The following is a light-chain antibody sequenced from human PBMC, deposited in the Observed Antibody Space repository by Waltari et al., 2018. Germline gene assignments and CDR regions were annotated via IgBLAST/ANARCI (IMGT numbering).Light chain of an antibody. CDR3: LLFYGGAYV. J-gene: IGLJ1*01. CDR1: TGPVPSASF. CDR2: STT. Sequence: QTVVTQEPSLTVSQGGTVTLTCASSTGPVPSASFPNWFQQKPGQAPRALIYSTTYKHSWTPARFSGSLIGGKAALTVSGVQPEDEADYYCLLFYGGAYVFGTGTKVTVL. V-gene: IGLV7-43*01.